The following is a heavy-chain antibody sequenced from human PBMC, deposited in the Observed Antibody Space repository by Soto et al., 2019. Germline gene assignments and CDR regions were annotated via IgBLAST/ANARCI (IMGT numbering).Heavy chain of an antibody. D-gene: IGHD3-16*01. V-gene: IGHV4-34*01. CDR1: GGSFSGYY. Sequence: SETLSLTYAVYGGSFSGYYWSWIRQPPGKGLEWIGEINHSGSTNYNPSLKSRVTISVDTSKNQFSLKLSSVTAADTAVYYCARGGGTDYYYGMDVWGQGTTVTVSS. CDR2: INHSGST. J-gene: IGHJ6*02. CDR3: ARGGGTDYYYGMDV.